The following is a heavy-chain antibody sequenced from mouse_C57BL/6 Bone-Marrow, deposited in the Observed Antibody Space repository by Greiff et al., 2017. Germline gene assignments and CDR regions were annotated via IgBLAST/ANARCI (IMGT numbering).Heavy chain of an antibody. CDR2: ISYDGSN. D-gene: IGHD1-1*01. J-gene: IGHJ2*01. CDR3: AREIDYYGSSRGYFDY. Sequence: EVQLQESGPGLVKPSQSLSLTCSVTGYSITSGYYWNWIRQFPGNKLEWMGYISYDGSNNYNPSLKNRISITRDTSKNQFFLKLNSVTTEDTATYYCAREIDYYGSSRGYFDYWGQGTTLTVSS. CDR1: GYSITSGYY. V-gene: IGHV3-6*01.